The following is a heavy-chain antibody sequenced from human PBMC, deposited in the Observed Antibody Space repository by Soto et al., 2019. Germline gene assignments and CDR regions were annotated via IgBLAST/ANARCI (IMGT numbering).Heavy chain of an antibody. CDR2: IIPIFGTA. Sequence: QVQLVQSGAEVKKPGSSVKVSCKASGGTFSSYAISWVRQAPGQGLEWMGGIIPIFGTANYAQKFQGRVMITADESTSTAYMELSSLRSEDTAVYYCEVKKGLAGYYGMDVWGQGTTVTVSS. J-gene: IGHJ6*02. CDR3: EVKKGLAGYYGMDV. CDR1: GGTFSSYA. D-gene: IGHD3-10*01. V-gene: IGHV1-69*01.